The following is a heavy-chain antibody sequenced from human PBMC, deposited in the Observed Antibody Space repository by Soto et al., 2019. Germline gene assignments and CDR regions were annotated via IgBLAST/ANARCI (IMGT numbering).Heavy chain of an antibody. CDR1: GGTFSSYA. CDR3: AREGRHFDY. CDR2: INPIFGTP. V-gene: IGHV1-69*06. Sequence: QVQLVQSGAEVQRPGSSVKVSCKASGGTFSSYAISWVRQAPGQGLEWMGGINPIFGTPHYAQKYQGRVTITADTFTNTAYMELTRLTSDDTAVYFCAREGRHFDYWGREPWSPSPQ. J-gene: IGHJ4*02.